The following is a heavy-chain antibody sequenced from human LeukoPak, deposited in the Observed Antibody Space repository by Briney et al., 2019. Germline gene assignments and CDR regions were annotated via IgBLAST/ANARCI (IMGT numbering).Heavy chain of an antibody. CDR3: ARGGYDFWSGPSPGDNWFDP. Sequence: GASVKVSCKASGYTFTSYDINWVRQATGQGLEWMGWMNPNSGNTGYAQKFQGRVTITRNTSISTAYMELSSLRSEDTAVYYCARGGYDFWSGPSPGDNWFDPWGQGTLVTVSS. J-gene: IGHJ5*02. CDR1: GYTFTSYD. V-gene: IGHV1-8*03. CDR2: MNPNSGNT. D-gene: IGHD3-3*01.